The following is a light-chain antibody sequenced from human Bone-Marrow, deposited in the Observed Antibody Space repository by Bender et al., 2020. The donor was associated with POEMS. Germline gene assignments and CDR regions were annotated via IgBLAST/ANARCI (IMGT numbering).Light chain of an antibody. CDR3: CYRV. CDR2: HND. CDR1: SSNIGDNT. J-gene: IGLJ1*01. Sequence: QSVLTQPPSVSGAPGQRVTISCSGSSSNIGDNTVNWYQQLPGAAPRLLISHNDQRPPGVPDRFSGSKSGTSASLAISGLQSEDEADYYCCYRVFGTGTKVTVL. V-gene: IGLV1-44*01.